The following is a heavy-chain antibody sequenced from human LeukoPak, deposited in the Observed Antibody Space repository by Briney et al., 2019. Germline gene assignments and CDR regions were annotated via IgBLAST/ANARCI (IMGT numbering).Heavy chain of an antibody. CDR1: GITFSSNW. Sequence: PGGSLRLSCAASGITFSSNWMHWVRQAPGKGLAWVSRINGDGSVTNYADSVKGRFTISRDNAKNTLYLQMNSLRAEDTAVYYCGSSSSTCCDYWGQGALVTVSS. V-gene: IGHV3-74*01. D-gene: IGHD2-2*01. CDR2: INGDGSVT. CDR3: GSSSSTCCDY. J-gene: IGHJ4*02.